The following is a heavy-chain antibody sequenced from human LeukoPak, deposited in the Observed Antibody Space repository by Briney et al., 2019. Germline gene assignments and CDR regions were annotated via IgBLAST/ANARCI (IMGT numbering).Heavy chain of an antibody. Sequence: GGSLRLSCAASGFTFSSYEMNWVRQAQGKGLEWVSYISSSGSTIYYADSVKGRFTISRDNAKNSLYLQMNSLRAEDTALYYCARDLPSVGAKGNWFDPWGQGTLVTVSS. CDR1: GFTFSSYE. CDR2: ISSSGSTI. CDR3: ARDLPSVGAKGNWFDP. D-gene: IGHD1-26*01. V-gene: IGHV3-48*03. J-gene: IGHJ5*02.